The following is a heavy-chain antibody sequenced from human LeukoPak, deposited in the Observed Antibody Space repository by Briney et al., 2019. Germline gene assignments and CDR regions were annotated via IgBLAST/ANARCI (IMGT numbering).Heavy chain of an antibody. D-gene: IGHD3-22*01. CDR1: GGSFSGYY. J-gene: IGHJ4*02. V-gene: IGHV4-34*01. CDR3: VTYYFDSSGPKKNY. CDR2: INHSGST. Sequence: SQTLSLTCAVYGGSFSGYYWSWLRQPPGKGLEWIGEINHSGSTNYNPSLKSRVTISVDTSKKQFSLKLSSVTAADTAVYYCVTYYFDSSGPKKNYWGQGTLVTVSS.